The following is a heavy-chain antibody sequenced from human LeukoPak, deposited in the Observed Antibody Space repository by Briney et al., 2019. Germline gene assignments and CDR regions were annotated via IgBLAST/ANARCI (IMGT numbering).Heavy chain of an antibody. Sequence: ASVKVSCKASGYTFTCYYMHWVRQAPGQGLEWMGWINLNSGGTNYAQRFQGRVTMTRDTSISTAYMDLSRLRFDDTAVYYCAVEMATPDAFDIWGQGTMVTVSS. D-gene: IGHD5-24*01. J-gene: IGHJ3*02. V-gene: IGHV1-2*02. CDR3: AVEMATPDAFDI. CDR2: INLNSGGT. CDR1: GYTFTCYY.